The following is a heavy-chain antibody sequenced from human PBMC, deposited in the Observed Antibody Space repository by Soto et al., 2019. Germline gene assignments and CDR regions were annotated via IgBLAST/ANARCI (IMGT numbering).Heavy chain of an antibody. D-gene: IGHD5-12*01. CDR2: INHFGST. V-gene: IGHV4-34*01. J-gene: IGHJ4*02. CDR1: GGSFSAYS. CDR3: ARTSQWLRLGGFDY. Sequence: SETLSLTCAVYGGSFSAYSWSWIRQTPGKGLEWIGEINHFGSTNYNPSLKGRVTISVDTSKKRFSLKLNSVTAADTAVYYCARTSQWLRLGGFDYWGQGTLVTVSS.